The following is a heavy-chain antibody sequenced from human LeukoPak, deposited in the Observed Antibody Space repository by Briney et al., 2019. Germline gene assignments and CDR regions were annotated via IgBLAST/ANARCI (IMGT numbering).Heavy chain of an antibody. V-gene: IGHV4-59*08. CDR1: GGSISSYY. CDR3: AAGSYSGYDLWPRFDY. CDR2: IYYSGST. Sequence: PSETLSLTCTVSGGSISSYYWSWIRQPPGKGLEWIGYIYYSGSTNYNPSLKSRVTISVDTSKNQFSLKLSSVTAADTAVYYCAAGSYSGYDLWPRFDYWGQGTLVTVSS. J-gene: IGHJ4*02. D-gene: IGHD5-12*01.